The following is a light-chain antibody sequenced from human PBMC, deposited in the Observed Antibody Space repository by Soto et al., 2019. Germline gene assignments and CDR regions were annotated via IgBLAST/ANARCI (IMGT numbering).Light chain of an antibody. Sequence: QSVLTQPASVSGSPGQSITISCSGTRSDIGSYNYVAWYQQFPGKTPKILIYGVSNRPSGVSSRFSGSKSGNTASLTISGLQAEDEADYYCSSKTSSSSPFVFGTGTKLTVL. V-gene: IGLV2-14*01. CDR1: RSDIGSYNY. CDR3: SSKTSSSSPFV. CDR2: GVS. J-gene: IGLJ1*01.